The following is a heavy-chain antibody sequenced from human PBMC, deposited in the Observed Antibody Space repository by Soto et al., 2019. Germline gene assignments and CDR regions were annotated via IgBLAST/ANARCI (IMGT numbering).Heavy chain of an antibody. J-gene: IGHJ4*02. D-gene: IGHD2-15*01. V-gene: IGHV1-18*01. CDR1: GYTLTSYG. Sequence: ASVKVSCKASGYTLTSYGISWVRQAPRQGLEWMGWISAYNGNTNYAQKLQGRVTMTTDTSTSTAYMELRSLRSDDTAVYYCARDRHCSGGSCYFDYWGQGTLVTVSS. CDR3: ARDRHCSGGSCYFDY. CDR2: ISAYNGNT.